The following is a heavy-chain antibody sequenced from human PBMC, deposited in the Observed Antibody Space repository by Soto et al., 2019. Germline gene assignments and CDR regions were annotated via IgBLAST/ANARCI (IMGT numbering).Heavy chain of an antibody. V-gene: IGHV1-8*01. Sequence: GASVKVSCKASGYTFTSYDINWVRQATGQGLEWMGWMNPNSGNTGYAQKFQGRVTMTRNTSISTAYMELSSLRSEDTAVYYCARGRGYSGYFTDLGYGMDVWGQGTTVTVSS. CDR3: ARGRGYSGYFTDLGYGMDV. J-gene: IGHJ6*02. D-gene: IGHD5-12*01. CDR1: GYTFTSYD. CDR2: MNPNSGNT.